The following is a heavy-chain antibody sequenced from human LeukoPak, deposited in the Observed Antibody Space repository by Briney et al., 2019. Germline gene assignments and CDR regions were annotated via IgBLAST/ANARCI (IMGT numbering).Heavy chain of an antibody. CDR2: ISYDGSNK. CDR1: GFTFRSYG. CDR3: AKGWYWFDP. J-gene: IGHJ5*02. Sequence: GGSLRLSCAASGFTFRSYGMHWVRQAPGKGLEWVAVISYDGSNKYYADSVKGRFTISRDNSKNTLYLQMNSLRAEDTAVYYCAKGWYWFDPWGQGTLVTVSS. V-gene: IGHV3-30*18. D-gene: IGHD6-13*01.